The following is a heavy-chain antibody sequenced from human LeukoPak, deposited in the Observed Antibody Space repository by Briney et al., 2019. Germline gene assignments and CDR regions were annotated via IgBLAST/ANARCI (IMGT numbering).Heavy chain of an antibody. CDR2: IWYDGSNK. D-gene: IGHD3-10*01. CDR3: ARGYYGSGSYYNWVSWFDP. Sequence: PGGSLRLSCAASGFTFSTYAMHWVRQAPGKGLERVAVIWYDGSNKYYADSVKGRFTISRDNSKNTLYLQMNSLRAEDTAVYYCARGYYGSGSYYNWVSWFDPWGQGTLVTVSS. J-gene: IGHJ5*02. CDR1: GFTFSTYA. V-gene: IGHV3-33*01.